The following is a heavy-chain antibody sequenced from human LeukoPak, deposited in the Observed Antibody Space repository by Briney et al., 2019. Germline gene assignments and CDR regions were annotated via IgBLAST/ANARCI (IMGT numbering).Heavy chain of an antibody. Sequence: SETLSLTCTVSGYSISSGYYWGWIRQSPGKGLEWIGEIHHSGSTNYNPSLKSRVTISLDKSKNQFSVMLTPVTAADTAVYYCARNAYYSADYWGQGTLVTVSS. V-gene: IGHV4-38-2*02. CDR2: IHHSGST. D-gene: IGHD2/OR15-2a*01. J-gene: IGHJ4*02. CDR1: GYSISSGYY. CDR3: ARNAYYSADY.